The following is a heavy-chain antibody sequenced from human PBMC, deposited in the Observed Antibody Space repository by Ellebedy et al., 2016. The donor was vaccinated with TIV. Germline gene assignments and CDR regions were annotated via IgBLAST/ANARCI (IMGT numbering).Heavy chain of an antibody. J-gene: IGHJ5*02. CDR3: ARRGSYGDYAVQVNSWFDR. Sequence: ASVKVSCKASGYTFTGYFMHWVRQAPGQGLEWMGWISAYTGNTDYPQKFQGRVTMTTDTTTSTAYMELRNLRSDDTAVYYCARRGSYGDYAVQVNSWFDRWGRGTLVTVS. CDR1: GYTFTGYF. V-gene: IGHV1-18*04. D-gene: IGHD3-16*01. CDR2: ISAYTGNT.